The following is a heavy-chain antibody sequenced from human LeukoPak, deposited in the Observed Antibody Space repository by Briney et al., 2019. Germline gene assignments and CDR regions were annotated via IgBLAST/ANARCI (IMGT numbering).Heavy chain of an antibody. V-gene: IGHV3-21*01. J-gene: IGHJ6*02. CDR1: GFTFSSNS. D-gene: IGHD3-3*01. Sequence: GGSLRLSCAGSGFTFSSNSMNWVRQAPGKGLEWVSSISSSSSYIYYADSVKGRFTISRDNAKNSLYLQMNSLRAEDTAVYYCARFSDFYDFWSGPTSYGMDVWGQGTTVTVSS. CDR2: ISSSSSYI. CDR3: ARFSDFYDFWSGPTSYGMDV.